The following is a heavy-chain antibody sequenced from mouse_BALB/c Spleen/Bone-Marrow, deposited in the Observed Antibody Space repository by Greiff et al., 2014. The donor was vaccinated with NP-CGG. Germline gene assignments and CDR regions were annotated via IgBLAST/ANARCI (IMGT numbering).Heavy chain of an antibody. CDR2: IYPGDGDT. Sequence: VKLVESGPELVKPGASVKISCTGSGYAFSSSWMNWVKQRPGQGLEWIGRIYPGDGDTNSNGRFKGKATLTADRSSNTAYMQLSSLTSVDSAVYFCARSAYYSSSYGAMDYWGQGTSVTVSS. CDR1: GYAFSSSW. D-gene: IGHD1-1*01. J-gene: IGHJ4*01. CDR3: ARSAYYSSSYGAMDY. V-gene: IGHV1-82*01.